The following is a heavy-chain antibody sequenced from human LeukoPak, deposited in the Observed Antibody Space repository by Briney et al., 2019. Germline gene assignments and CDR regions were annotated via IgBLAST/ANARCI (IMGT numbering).Heavy chain of an antibody. J-gene: IGHJ3*02. Sequence: GGSLRLSCVGSGFTFSSYALHWLRQAPGKGLEWVAVISADGSEKYYADSVKGRFTMSRDNSKNTLFLQMNSLRTEDTAVYYSARDAPYSGGCCAFDIWGQGTTVTVSS. CDR3: ARDAPYSGGCCAFDI. D-gene: IGHD6-19*01. CDR2: ISADGSEK. CDR1: GFTFSSYA. V-gene: IGHV3-30-3*01.